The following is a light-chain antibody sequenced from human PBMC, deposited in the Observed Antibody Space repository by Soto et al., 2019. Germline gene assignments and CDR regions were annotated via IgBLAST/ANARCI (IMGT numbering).Light chain of an antibody. Sequence: QSVLTQPASVSGSPGQSITISCTGTTSDVGSYDLVSWYQQHPGKAPKIMIYEVSKRPSGDSNRFSGSKSGNTASLTISGLQAEDEANYYCCSYAGGRSPYVFVTGTKVTVL. CDR1: TSDVGSYDL. CDR3: CSYAGGRSPYV. CDR2: EVS. J-gene: IGLJ1*01. V-gene: IGLV2-23*02.